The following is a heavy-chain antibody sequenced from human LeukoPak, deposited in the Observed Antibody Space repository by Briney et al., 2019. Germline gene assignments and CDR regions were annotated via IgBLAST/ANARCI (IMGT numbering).Heavy chain of an antibody. Sequence: ASVKVSCRASGYTFTIYDINWVRQAAGQGLEWMGWMNPDSGNTDFAQKFQGRVTMTRNTSISTAYMELSSLTSEDTAVYYCAVHLPGDYLDPWGQGTLVTVSS. CDR3: AVHLPGDYLDP. CDR1: GYTFTIYD. CDR2: MNPDSGNT. J-gene: IGHJ5*02. V-gene: IGHV1-8*01. D-gene: IGHD4-17*01.